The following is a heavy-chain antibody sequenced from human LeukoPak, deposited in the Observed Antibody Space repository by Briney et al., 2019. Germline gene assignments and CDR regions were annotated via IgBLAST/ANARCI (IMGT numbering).Heavy chain of an antibody. CDR2: IIPIFGTA. J-gene: IGHJ4*02. Sequence: SVKVSCKASGYAFTSYGISWVRQAPGQGLEWMGGIIPIFGTANYAQKFQGRVTITADESTSTAYMELSSLRSEDTAVYYCARDFSSWYERPHTGFDYWGQGTLVTVSS. V-gene: IGHV1-69*13. D-gene: IGHD6-13*01. CDR1: GYAFTSYG. CDR3: ARDFSSWYERPHTGFDY.